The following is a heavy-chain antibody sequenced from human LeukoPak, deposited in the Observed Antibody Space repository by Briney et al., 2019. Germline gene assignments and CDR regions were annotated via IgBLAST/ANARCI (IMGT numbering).Heavy chain of an antibody. CDR2: IYYSGST. Sequence: SETLSLTCTVSGGSISSYYWSWIRQPPGKGLEWIGYIYYSGSTNYNPSLKSRVTISVDTSKNQFSLKLSSVTAADTAVYYCARSYYYGSGSYYSGYFQHWGQGTLVTVSS. D-gene: IGHD3-10*01. CDR1: GGSISSYY. J-gene: IGHJ1*01. V-gene: IGHV4-59*01. CDR3: ARSYYYGSGSYYSGYFQH.